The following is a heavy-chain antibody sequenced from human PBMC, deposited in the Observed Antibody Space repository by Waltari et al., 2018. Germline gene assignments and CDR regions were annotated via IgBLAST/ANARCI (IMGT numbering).Heavy chain of an antibody. D-gene: IGHD4-17*01. Sequence: VQLVQSGAEVKKPGASVKVSCTASGYSFTSFDSYWVRQAAGQGLEWMGWMNPDSGNTGYAEKFQGRVTMTRDTSISTAYMELSSLRSEDTAVYYCAREFYYSDAFTGVWGQGTLVTVSS. CDR3: AREFYYSDAFTGV. V-gene: IGHV1-8*01. CDR2: MNPDSGNT. J-gene: IGHJ4*02. CDR1: GYSFTSFD.